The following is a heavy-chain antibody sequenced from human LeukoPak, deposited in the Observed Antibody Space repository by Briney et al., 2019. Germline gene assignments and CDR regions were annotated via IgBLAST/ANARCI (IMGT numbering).Heavy chain of an antibody. J-gene: IGHJ4*02. D-gene: IGHD5-12*01. CDR3: ARDSRSKRYSGYDSNY. CDR1: GGSISSYY. CDR2: IYTSGST. Sequence: SETLSLTCTVSGGSISSYYWSWIRQPPGKGLEWIGRIYTSGSTNYNPSLKSRVTMSVDTSKNQFSLKLSSVTAADTAVYYCARDSRSKRYSGYDSNYWGQGTLVTVSS. V-gene: IGHV4-4*07.